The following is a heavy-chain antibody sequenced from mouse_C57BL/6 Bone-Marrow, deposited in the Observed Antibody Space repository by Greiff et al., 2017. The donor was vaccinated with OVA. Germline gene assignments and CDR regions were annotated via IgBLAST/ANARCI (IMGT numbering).Heavy chain of an antibody. D-gene: IGHD1-1*01. J-gene: IGHJ2*01. Sequence: EVHLVESGGGLVQPGESLKLSCESNEYEFPSHDMSWVRKTPEKRLELVAAINSDGGSTYYPDTMARRFIISRDNTKKTLYLQMSSLRSEDTALYYCASRDYYGSSYDFDYWGQGTTLTVSS. CDR2: INSDGGST. CDR3: ASRDYYGSSYDFDY. CDR1: EYEFPSHD. V-gene: IGHV5-2*01.